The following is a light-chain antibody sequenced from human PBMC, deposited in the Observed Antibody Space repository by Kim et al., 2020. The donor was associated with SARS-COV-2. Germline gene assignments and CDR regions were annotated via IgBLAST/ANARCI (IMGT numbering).Light chain of an antibody. J-gene: IGKJ4*01. CDR2: DAS. Sequence: CPGERATLSCRASQSVSSSNLAWYQQKPGQPPRLLMYDASSRATGIPDRFSGSGSGTDFTLTIGRLEPEDFAVYYCQQYGSTPLTFGGGTKVDIK. CDR3: QQYGSTPLT. CDR1: QSVSSSN. V-gene: IGKV3-20*01.